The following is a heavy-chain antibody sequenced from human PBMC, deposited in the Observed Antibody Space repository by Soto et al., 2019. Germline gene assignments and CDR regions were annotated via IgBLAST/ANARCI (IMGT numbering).Heavy chain of an antibody. V-gene: IGHV4-31*03. CDR3: ARDSDYCTGGSCYGNFDF. CDR1: GGSISSGTYY. Sequence: SETLSLTCTVSGGSISSGTYYWTWVRQRPGEGLEWIGFISHSGRTYYNPSLKSRAAISVDTSENHFSLRLSSVTAADTAVYFCARDSDYCTGGSCYGNFDFWGQGTLVTVSS. J-gene: IGHJ4*02. D-gene: IGHD2-15*01. CDR2: ISHSGRT.